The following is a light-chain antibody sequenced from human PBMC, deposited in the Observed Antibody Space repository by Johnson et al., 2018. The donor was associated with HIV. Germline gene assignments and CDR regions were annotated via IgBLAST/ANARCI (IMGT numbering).Light chain of an antibody. CDR1: SSNIGNNY. CDR2: ESN. J-gene: IGLJ1*01. Sequence: QSVLTQPPSVSAAPGQKVTISCSGSSSNIGNNYVAWYQQLPGTAPKLLIYESNKRPSGIPDRFSGSKSGTSATLGITGLQTGDEADYYCGTWDSSLNAYVFGAATKVAVL. CDR3: GTWDSSLNAYV. V-gene: IGLV1-51*02.